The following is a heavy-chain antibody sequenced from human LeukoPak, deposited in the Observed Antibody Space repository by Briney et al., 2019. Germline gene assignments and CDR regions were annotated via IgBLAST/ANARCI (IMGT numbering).Heavy chain of an antibody. Sequence: ASVKVSCKASGYTFTIYDINWVRQATGQGLEWMGWMNPNSGNTGYAQKFQGRVTMTRNTSISTAYMELSSLRSEDTAVYYCARGVHKFYYDRSGYRPYAFDIWGQGTMVTISS. CDR3: ARGVHKFYYDRSGYRPYAFDI. V-gene: IGHV1-8*01. D-gene: IGHD3-22*01. CDR1: GYTFTIYD. J-gene: IGHJ3*02. CDR2: MNPNSGNT.